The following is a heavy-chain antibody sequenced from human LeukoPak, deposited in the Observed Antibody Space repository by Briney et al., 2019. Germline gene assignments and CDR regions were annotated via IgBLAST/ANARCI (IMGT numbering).Heavy chain of an antibody. CDR1: GGTFNSYA. Sequence: ASVKVSCKASGGTFNSYAISWVRQAPGQGLEWMGRIIPILDIANYAQRFQGRVTITADKSTSTAYMELSSLRSEDTAVYYCARERLRLGELSQNWFDPWGQGTLVTVSS. CDR2: IIPILDIA. D-gene: IGHD3-16*02. CDR3: ARERLRLGELSQNWFDP. V-gene: IGHV1-69*04. J-gene: IGHJ5*02.